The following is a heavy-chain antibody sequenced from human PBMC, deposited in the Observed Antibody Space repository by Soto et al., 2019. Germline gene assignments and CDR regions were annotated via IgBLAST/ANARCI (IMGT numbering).Heavy chain of an antibody. J-gene: IGHJ6*02. CDR2: IWYDGSNK. CDR1: GFTFSSYG. V-gene: IGHV3-33*01. Sequence: QVQLVESGGGVVQPGRSLRLSCAASGFTFSSYGMLWGRQAPGKGLEWVAVIWYDGSNKYYADSVKGRLTISRDNSKNTLYLQMNSLRAEDTAVYYCARDTPLHGMDVWGQGTTVAVSS. CDR3: ARDTPLHGMDV.